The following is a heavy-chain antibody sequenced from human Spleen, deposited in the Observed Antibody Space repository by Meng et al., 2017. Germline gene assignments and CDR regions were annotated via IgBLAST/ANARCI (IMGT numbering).Heavy chain of an antibody. J-gene: IGHJ5*02. D-gene: IGHD6-19*01. CDR3: AREGAVAATNWFDP. V-gene: IGHV1-69*05. CDR1: GGIFSNYV. Sequence: QVQLVQPGAELMKPCATVTVSCKALGGIFSNYVIGWVRQAPGQGLEWMGGINAVFGTTNYAQKFQGRVTITTDESTSTVYMELTRLTSEDTAVYFCAREGAVAATNWFDPWGQGTLVTVSS. CDR2: INAVFGTT.